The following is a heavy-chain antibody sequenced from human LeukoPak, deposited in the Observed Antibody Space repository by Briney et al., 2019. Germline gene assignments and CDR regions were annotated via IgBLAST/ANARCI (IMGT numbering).Heavy chain of an antibody. CDR2: MSPNSGNT. J-gene: IGHJ5*02. CDR3: ARGRFCSSTSCYRFIPARSDP. CDR1: GYTFTSYD. D-gene: IGHD2-2*02. V-gene: IGHV1-8*03. Sequence: ASVKVSCKASGYTFTSYDINWVRQATGQGLEWMGWMSPNSGNTGYAQKFQGRVTITRNTSISTAYMELSSLRSEDTAVYYCARGRFCSSTSCYRFIPARSDPWGQGTLVTVSS.